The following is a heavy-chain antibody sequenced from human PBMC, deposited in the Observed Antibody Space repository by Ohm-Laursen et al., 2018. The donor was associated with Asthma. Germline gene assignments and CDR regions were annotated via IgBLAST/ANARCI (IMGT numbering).Heavy chain of an antibody. V-gene: IGHV1-69*13. CDR2: IIPIFGTA. CDR1: GGTFSSYA. J-gene: IGHJ4*02. Sequence: SVKVSCKASGGTFSSYAISWVRQAPGQGLEWMGGIIPIFGTANYAQKFQGRVTITADESTSTAYMELSSLRAEDTAVYYCARDLQASYYDSSGYQIWGQGTLVTVSS. D-gene: IGHD3-22*01. CDR3: ARDLQASYYDSSGYQI.